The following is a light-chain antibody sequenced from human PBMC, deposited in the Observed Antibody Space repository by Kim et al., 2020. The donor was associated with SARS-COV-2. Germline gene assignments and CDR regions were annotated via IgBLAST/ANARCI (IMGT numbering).Light chain of an antibody. J-gene: IGLJ3*02. CDR3: CSYAGSSAFEWV. CDR2: EVS. V-gene: IGLV2-23*02. CDR1: SSDVGSYNL. Sequence: QSALTQPASVSGSPGQSITIACTGTSSDVGSYNLVSWYQQHPGKAPKLMIYEVSKRPSGVSNRFSGSTSGNTASLTISGLQAEDEADYYCCSYAGSSAFEWVFGGGTQLTVL.